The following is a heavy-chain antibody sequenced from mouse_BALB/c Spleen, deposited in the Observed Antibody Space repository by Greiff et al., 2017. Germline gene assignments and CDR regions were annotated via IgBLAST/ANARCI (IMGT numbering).Heavy chain of an antibody. D-gene: IGHD2-10*02. Sequence: QVQLMESGPGLVAPSQTLSITCTVSGFSLSSYGVHWVRQPPGKGLEWLGVIWAGGSTNYNPALMSRLSISKDNTKSHVFLIMNSLQTDDTAMYYCASSGYGNYDAMDYWGQGTSVTVSS. J-gene: IGHJ4*01. CDR2: IWAGGST. CDR1: GFSLSSYG. V-gene: IGHV2-9*02. CDR3: ASSGYGNYDAMDY.